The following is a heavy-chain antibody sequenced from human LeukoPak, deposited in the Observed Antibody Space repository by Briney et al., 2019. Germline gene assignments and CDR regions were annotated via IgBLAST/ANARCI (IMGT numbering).Heavy chain of an antibody. CDR2: IYYSGST. J-gene: IGHJ4*02. D-gene: IGHD4/OR15-4a*01. CDR1: GGSISSGDYY. V-gene: IGHV4-30-4*01. Sequence: SETLSLTCTVSGGSISSGDYYWSWIRQPPGKGLEWIGYIYYSGSTYYNPSLKSRVTISVDTSKNQFSLKLSSVTAADTAVYYCARARGGATRLDYWGQGTLVTVSS. CDR3: ARARGGATRLDY.